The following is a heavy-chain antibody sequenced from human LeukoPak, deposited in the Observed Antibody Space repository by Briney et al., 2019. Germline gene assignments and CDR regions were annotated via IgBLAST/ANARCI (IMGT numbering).Heavy chain of an antibody. D-gene: IGHD6-6*01. CDR2: INPSGGST. CDR3: ARGGSSSTYYYYYYMDV. CDR1: GYTFTSYY. J-gene: IGHJ6*03. Sequence: ASVKVSCKASGYTFTSYYMHWVRQAPGQGLEWMGIINPSGGSTSYAQKFQGRVTMTRDTSTSTVYMELSSLRSEDTAVYYCARGGSSSTYYYYYYMDVWGKGTTVTVSS. V-gene: IGHV1-46*01.